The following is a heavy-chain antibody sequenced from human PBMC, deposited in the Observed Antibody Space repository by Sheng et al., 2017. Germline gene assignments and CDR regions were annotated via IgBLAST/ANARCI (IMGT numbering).Heavy chain of an antibody. Sequence: QVQLVQSGAEVKKPGSSVKVSCKASGGTFSSYAISWVRQAPGQGLEWMGGIIPILGIANYAQKFQGRVTITADKSTSTAYMELSSLRSEDTAVYYCARVSPGLIVVVTRGAFDIWGQGTMVTVSS. J-gene: IGHJ3*02. CDR3: ARVSPGLIVVVTRGAFDI. V-gene: IGHV1-69*04. D-gene: IGHD3-22*01. CDR2: IIPILGIA. CDR1: GGTFSSYA.